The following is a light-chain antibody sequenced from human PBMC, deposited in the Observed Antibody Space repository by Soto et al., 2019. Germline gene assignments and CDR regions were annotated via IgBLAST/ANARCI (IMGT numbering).Light chain of an antibody. V-gene: IGKV3-15*01. CDR2: GAS. Sequence: EIVMKQSPATLSVSPGERATLSCRASQSVSSNLAWYQQKPGQAPRLLIYGASTRATGIPARFSGSGSGTEFTLTISSLQSEDFAVYYCQQYNNWPIFGGGTKVDIK. J-gene: IGKJ4*01. CDR3: QQYNNWPI. CDR1: QSVSSN.